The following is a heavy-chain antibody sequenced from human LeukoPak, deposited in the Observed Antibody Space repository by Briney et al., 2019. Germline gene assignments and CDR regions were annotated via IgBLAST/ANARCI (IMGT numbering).Heavy chain of an antibody. D-gene: IGHD4-11*01. CDR2: ISAYKGNT. CDR1: GYTFTGYS. V-gene: IGHV1-18*01. Sequence: ASVKVSCVDSGYTFTGYSISGVRPAPGEGREWGGWISAYKGNTNYAQKSQGRVTTTTDTTTSTAYMELRSQRSDDTAMYYCARGPRLPLFSYFDLGGRGTLATVSS. CDR3: ARGPRLPLFSYFDL. J-gene: IGHJ2*01.